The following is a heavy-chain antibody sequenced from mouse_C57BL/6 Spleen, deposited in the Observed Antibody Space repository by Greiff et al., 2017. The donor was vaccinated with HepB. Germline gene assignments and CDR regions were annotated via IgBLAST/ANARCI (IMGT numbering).Heavy chain of an antibody. D-gene: IGHD1-1*01. J-gene: IGHJ2*01. V-gene: IGHV2-9-1*01. CDR2: IWTGGGT. CDR3: ARIHYYGSSYHFDY. Sequence: VHLVESGPGLVAPSQSLSITCTVSGFSLTSYAISWVRQPPGKGLEWLGVIWTGGGTNYNSALKSRLSISKDNSKSQVFLKMNSLQTDDTARYYCARIHYYGSSYHFDYWGQGTTLTVSS. CDR1: GFSLTSYA.